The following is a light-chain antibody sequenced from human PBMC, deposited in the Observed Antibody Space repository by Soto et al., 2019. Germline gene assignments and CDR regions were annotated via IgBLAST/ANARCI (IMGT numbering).Light chain of an antibody. CDR3: QQRSNWPLT. Sequence: EIVLTQSPDTLSLSPGERATLSCRASESVSTYLAWYQQKPGQAPRLLMYDASNRVAGIPGRFSGSGSGTDFTLNISSLEPEDFAVYYCQQRSNWPLTFGGGTKVDIK. CDR2: DAS. CDR1: ESVSTY. J-gene: IGKJ4*01. V-gene: IGKV3-11*01.